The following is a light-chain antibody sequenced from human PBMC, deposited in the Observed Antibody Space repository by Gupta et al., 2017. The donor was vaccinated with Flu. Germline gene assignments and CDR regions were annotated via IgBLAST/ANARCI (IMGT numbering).Light chain of an antibody. Sequence: ELVMTQSPATLSVSPGERATLSCRASQSVSSNLAWYQQKPGQAPRLLVYGSSTRATGIPARFSGSGSGTEFTLTISSLLSEDFAVYYCQQYNNWPPLTFGGGTKVEIK. V-gene: IGKV3-15*01. CDR2: GSS. J-gene: IGKJ4*01. CDR3: QQYNNWPPLT. CDR1: QSVSSN.